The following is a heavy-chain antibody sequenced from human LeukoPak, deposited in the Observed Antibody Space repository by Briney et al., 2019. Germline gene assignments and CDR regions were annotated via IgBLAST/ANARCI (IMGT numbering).Heavy chain of an antibody. D-gene: IGHD1-14*01. CDR3: AFAPNPRYYFDY. CDR1: GGTFSSYA. V-gene: IGHV1-69*04. J-gene: IGHJ4*02. CDR2: IIPILDIA. Sequence: SVKVSCKASGGTFSSYAISWVRQAPGQGLEWMGRIIPILDIANYPQKFQGRVTITADKSTSTAYMELSSLRSEDTAVYYCAFAPNPRYYFDYWGQGTLVTVSS.